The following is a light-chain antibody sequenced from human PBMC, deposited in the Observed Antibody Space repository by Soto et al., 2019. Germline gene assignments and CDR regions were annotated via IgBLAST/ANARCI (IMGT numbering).Light chain of an antibody. CDR2: GAS. Sequence: EIVLTQSPGTLSLSPGDRATLSCEASQSVNNNYLAWYQHKPGQAPRLLIYGASSRATGIPDRFSGSGSGTELTLTIRRLEPEDFAVDYCQQYDASLPYTFGGGTKVEIK. V-gene: IGKV3-20*01. J-gene: IGKJ4*01. CDR3: QQYDASLPYT. CDR1: QSVNNNY.